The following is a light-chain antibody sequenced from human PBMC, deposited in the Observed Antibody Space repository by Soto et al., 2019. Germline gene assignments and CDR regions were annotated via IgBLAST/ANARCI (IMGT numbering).Light chain of an antibody. J-gene: IGKJ4*02. CDR3: HHHAFSPVT. CDR1: QSIISRY. CDR2: GVS. Sequence: IVLTQSPDTLSLSPGERATLSCRASQSIISRYLTWYQWRPGQPPRLLIYGVSNRATGIPDRFSGGGSGTDFTPIISRLEPEDCAVYSCHHHAFSPVTFGGGTRIELK. V-gene: IGKV3-20*01.